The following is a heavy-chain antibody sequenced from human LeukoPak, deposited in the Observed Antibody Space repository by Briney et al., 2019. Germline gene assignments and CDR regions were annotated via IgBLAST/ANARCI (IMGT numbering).Heavy chain of an antibody. V-gene: IGHV4-34*01. Sequence: SETLSLTCAVYGGSFSGYYWSWIRQPPGKGLEWIGEINHSGSTNYNPSLKSRVTISVDTSKNQFSLKLSSVTAADTAVYYCARRKDPGYYYYGMDVWGQGTTVTVSS. CDR2: INHSGST. J-gene: IGHJ6*02. CDR1: GGSFSGYY. CDR3: ARRKDPGYYYYGMDV.